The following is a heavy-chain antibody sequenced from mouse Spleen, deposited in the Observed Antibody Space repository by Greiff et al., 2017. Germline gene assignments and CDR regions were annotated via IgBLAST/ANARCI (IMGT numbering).Heavy chain of an antibody. Sequence: EVQGVESGGGLVKPGGSLKLSCAASGFTFSSYAMSWVRQTPEKRLEWVATISSGGSYTYYPDSVKGRFTISRDNAKNTLYLQMSSLRSEDTAMYYCARRTGTGGTFDYWGQGTTLTVSS. CDR3: ARRTGTGGTFDY. CDR2: ISSGGSYT. D-gene: IGHD4-1*01. V-gene: IGHV5-9-3*01. CDR1: GFTFSSYA. J-gene: IGHJ2*01.